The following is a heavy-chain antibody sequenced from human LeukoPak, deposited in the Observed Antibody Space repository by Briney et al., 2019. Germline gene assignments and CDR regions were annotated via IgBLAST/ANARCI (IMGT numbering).Heavy chain of an antibody. Sequence: GGSLRLSCAASGFTFSSYAMHWVRQAPGKGLEWVAVISYDGSNKYYADSVKGRFTISRDNSKNTLYLQMNSLRAEDTAVYYCARDQGLRQWLANFDYWGQGTLVTVSS. V-gene: IGHV3-30-3*01. CDR1: GFTFSSYA. D-gene: IGHD6-19*01. J-gene: IGHJ4*02. CDR3: ARDQGLRQWLANFDY. CDR2: ISYDGSNK.